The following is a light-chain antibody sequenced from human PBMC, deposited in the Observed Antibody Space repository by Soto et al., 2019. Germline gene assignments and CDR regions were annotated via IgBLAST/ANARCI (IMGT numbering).Light chain of an antibody. Sequence: EIVMTQSPATLSVSPGERATLSCRASQSVSSNLAWYQQIPGQAPRPLIYGASTRATGVPARFSGSGSGTDFTVTISSLQSEDFAVYYCQQYVNWPPKSTFGQGTKLEIK. CDR1: QSVSSN. V-gene: IGKV3-15*01. CDR3: QQYVNWPPKST. CDR2: GAS. J-gene: IGKJ2*01.